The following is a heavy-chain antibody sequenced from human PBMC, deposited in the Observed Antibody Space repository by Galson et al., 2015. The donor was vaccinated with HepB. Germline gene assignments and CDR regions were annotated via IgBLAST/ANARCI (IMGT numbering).Heavy chain of an antibody. D-gene: IGHD6-6*01. V-gene: IGHV1-3*01. J-gene: IGHJ2*01. CDR1: GYTFTSYA. Sequence: SVKVSCKASGYTFTSYAMHWVRQAPGQRLEWMGWINAGNGNTKYSQKFQGRVTITRDTSASTAYMELSSLRSEDTAVYYCARAPGGGIAARPARFANYWYFDLWGRGTLVTVSS. CDR3: ARAPGGGIAARPARFANYWYFDL. CDR2: INAGNGNT.